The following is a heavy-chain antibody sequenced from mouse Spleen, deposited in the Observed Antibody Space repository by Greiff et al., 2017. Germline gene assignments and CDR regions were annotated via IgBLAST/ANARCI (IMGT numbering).Heavy chain of an antibody. CDR1: GYSITSGYY. CDR2: ISYDGSN. J-gene: IGHJ3*01. Sequence: DVKLQESGPGLVKPSQSLSLTCSVTGYSITSGYYWNWIRQFPGNKLEWMGYISYDGSNNYNPSLKNRISITRDTSKNQFFLKLNSVTTEDTATYYCARGSYDYEFAYWGQGTLVTVSA. V-gene: IGHV3-6*01. CDR3: ARGSYDYEFAY. D-gene: IGHD2-4*01.